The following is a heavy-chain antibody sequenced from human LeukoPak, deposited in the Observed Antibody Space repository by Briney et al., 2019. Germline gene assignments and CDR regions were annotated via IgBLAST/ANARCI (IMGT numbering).Heavy chain of an antibody. CDR3: ARAGYSSGWGSGDYYFDY. CDR2: IYYSGST. V-gene: IGHV4-59*01. CDR1: GGSISSYY. Sequence: SETLSLTCTVSGGSISSYYWSWIRQPPGKGLEWIGYIYYSGSTNYNPSLKSRVTISVDTSKNQFSLKLSSVTAADTAVYYCARAGYSSGWGSGDYYFDYWGQGTLVTVSS. D-gene: IGHD6-19*01. J-gene: IGHJ4*02.